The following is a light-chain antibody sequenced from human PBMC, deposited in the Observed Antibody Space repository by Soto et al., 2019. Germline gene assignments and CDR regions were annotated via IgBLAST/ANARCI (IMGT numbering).Light chain of an antibody. CDR3: QQRSNWPLT. J-gene: IGKJ4*01. V-gene: IGKV3D-11*01. CDR1: QGVSSY. CDR2: DAS. Sequence: EIVLTQSPATLSLSPGEGATLSCRASQGVSSYLAWYQQKPGQARRLLRYDASNRSTGVPVRFSGFGSGSDFTLTISGLEPEDFAVYYCQQRSNWPLTFGGGTKVEI.